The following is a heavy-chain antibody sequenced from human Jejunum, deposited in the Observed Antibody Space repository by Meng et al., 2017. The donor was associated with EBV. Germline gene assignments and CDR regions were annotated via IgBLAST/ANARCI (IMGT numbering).Heavy chain of an antibody. CDR1: XGSINSNDW. V-gene: IGHV4-4*02. D-gene: IGHD2-2*01. Sequence: QVQLQESGPGLVKPSGXLSFTCAVSXGSINSNDWWSWVRQSPVKGLEWIGVIYHTGSTNYNPSIKSRVTISVDKSKNHFSLKLNSVTAADTAIYYCARVLDCSTTSCYFGIDPWGQGTLGTVSS. CDR3: ARVLDCSTTSCYFGIDP. J-gene: IGHJ5*02. CDR2: IYHTGST.